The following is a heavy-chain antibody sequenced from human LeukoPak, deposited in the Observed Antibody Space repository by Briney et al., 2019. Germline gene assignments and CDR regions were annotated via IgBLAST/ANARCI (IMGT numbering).Heavy chain of an antibody. CDR1: GSTFSSYA. V-gene: IGHV3-23*01. D-gene: IGHD3-3*01. J-gene: IGHJ6*03. CDR3: AKDRITIFGVVNNPYYYYYYMDV. Sequence: GGSLRLSCAASGSTFSSYAMSWVRQAPGKGLEWVSTISGSAGSTYYADSVKGRFAISRDNSKNTLYLQMNSLRAEDTAIYYCAKDRITIFGVVNNPYYYYYYMDVWGKGTTVTVSS. CDR2: ISGSAGST.